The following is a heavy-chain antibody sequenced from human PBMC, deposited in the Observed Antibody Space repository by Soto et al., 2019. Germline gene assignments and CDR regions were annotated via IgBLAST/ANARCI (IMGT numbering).Heavy chain of an antibody. V-gene: IGHV1-3*01. D-gene: IGHD6-19*01. J-gene: IGHJ3*02. CDR1: GYNFTSYA. CDR3: ARDLSSGWYGLGAFDI. Sequence: ASVKVSCKASGYNFTSYAMHWVRQAPGQRLEWMGWINAGNGNTKYSQKFQGRVTMTRDTSTSTAYMELSSLRSEDTAVYYSARDLSSGWYGLGAFDIWGQGTMVTIS. CDR2: INAGNGNT.